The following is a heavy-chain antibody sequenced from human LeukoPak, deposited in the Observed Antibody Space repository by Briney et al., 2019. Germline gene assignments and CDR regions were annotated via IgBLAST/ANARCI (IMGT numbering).Heavy chain of an antibody. V-gene: IGHV4-34*01. CDR3: ARELRFSYFDY. Sequence: GSLRLSCTTSGFTFGDYGMSWIRQPPGKGLEWIGEINHSGSTNYNPSLKSRVTISVDTSKNQFSLKLSSVTAADTAVYYCARELRFSYFDYWGQGTLVTVSS. CDR1: GFTFGDYG. J-gene: IGHJ4*02. CDR2: INHSGST. D-gene: IGHD3-16*01.